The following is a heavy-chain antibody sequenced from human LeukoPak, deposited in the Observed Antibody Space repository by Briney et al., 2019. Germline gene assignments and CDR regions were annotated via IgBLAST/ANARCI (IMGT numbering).Heavy chain of an antibody. Sequence: ASVKVSCQASGNTFTGNYMHWVRQAPGQRLEWMGWVKPNSGGTDYAQKFQGRVTMTRDTSISTAYMELSRLRSDDAAVYYCARDMVRLYYFDYWGQGTLVTVSS. J-gene: IGHJ4*02. D-gene: IGHD4/OR15-4a*01. V-gene: IGHV1-2*02. CDR3: ARDMVRLYYFDY. CDR2: VKPNSGGT. CDR1: GNTFTGNY.